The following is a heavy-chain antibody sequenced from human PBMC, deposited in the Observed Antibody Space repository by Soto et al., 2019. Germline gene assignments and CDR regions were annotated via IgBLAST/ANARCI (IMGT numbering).Heavy chain of an antibody. Sequence: GGSLRLSCADSGFTFSEYDMHWVRQAPGKGLEWVALISYLGTKTDYADSVKGRFTISRDNFKKTVSLQMESLRAEDSAVYFCARTGTGGTYFEFWGRGTLVTVSS. J-gene: IGHJ4*02. CDR2: ISYLGTKT. D-gene: IGHD3-16*01. CDR3: ARTGTGGTYFEF. V-gene: IGHV3-33*08. CDR1: GFTFSEYD.